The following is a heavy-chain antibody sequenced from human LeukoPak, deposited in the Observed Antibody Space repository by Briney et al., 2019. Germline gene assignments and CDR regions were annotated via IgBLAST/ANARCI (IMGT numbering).Heavy chain of an antibody. Sequence: SETLSLTCTVSGGSISSYYWSWIRQPPGKGLEWIGYIYYSESTNYNPSLKSRVTISVDTSKNQFSLKLSSVTAADTAVYYCARGYCTNGVCYIGPFDYWGQGTLVTVSS. CDR3: ARGYCTNGVCYIGPFDY. CDR2: IYYSEST. D-gene: IGHD2-8*01. J-gene: IGHJ4*02. V-gene: IGHV4-59*01. CDR1: GGSISSYY.